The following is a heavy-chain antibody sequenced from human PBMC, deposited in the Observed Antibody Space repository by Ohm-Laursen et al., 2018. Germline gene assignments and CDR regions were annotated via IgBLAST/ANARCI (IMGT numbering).Heavy chain of an antibody. J-gene: IGHJ4*02. V-gene: IGHV4-34*01. CDR1: GGTFNDYY. CDR3: ARRYCSGGSCYLILRDSHYFDY. CDR2: INHSGST. Sequence: SDTLSFTWAVYGGTFNDYYWSWIRQSPGKGLEWIGEINHSGSTNYNPSLKSRVTLSVDTSKNQFSLKMSSVTAADTAVYYCARRYCSGGSCYLILRDSHYFDYWGQGTLVTVSS. D-gene: IGHD2-15*01.